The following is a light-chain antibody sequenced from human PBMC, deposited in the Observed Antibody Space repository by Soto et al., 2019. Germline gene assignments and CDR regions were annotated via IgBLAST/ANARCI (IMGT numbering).Light chain of an antibody. CDR3: SSYTSSSTLEV. CDR1: SSDVGGYNY. J-gene: IGLJ2*01. Sequence: QSALTQPASVSGSPGQSITISCTGTSSDVGGYNYVSWYQQHPGKAPKLMIYDDSNRPSGVSNRFSGSKSGNTASLTISGLQAEDEADYYCSSYTSSSTLEVFGGGTKVTVL. CDR2: DDS. V-gene: IGLV2-14*01.